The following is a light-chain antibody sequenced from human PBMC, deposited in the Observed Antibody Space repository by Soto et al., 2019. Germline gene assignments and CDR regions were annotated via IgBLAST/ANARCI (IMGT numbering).Light chain of an antibody. CDR1: QSLLYSSNNKNY. J-gene: IGKJ2*01. CDR2: WAS. Sequence: DVELTQSPDSPPGSRGERAAINCKSSQSLLYSSNNKNYLAWYQQNPGQPPKLLIYWASTRESGVPDRFSGSGSGTDFTLTISGLQAEDVAVYYCQQYYNTPYTFGQGTK. CDR3: QQYYNTPYT. V-gene: IGKV4-1*01.